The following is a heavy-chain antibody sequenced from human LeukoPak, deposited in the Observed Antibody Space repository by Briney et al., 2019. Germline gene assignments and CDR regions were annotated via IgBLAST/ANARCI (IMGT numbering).Heavy chain of an antibody. D-gene: IGHD5-18*01. CDR3: ARDPRTSGYSYGLGY. Sequence: GASVKVSCKASGGTFSNYAISWVRQAPGQGLDWMGGIIPSFGTANYSQKFQGRVTTTADESTSTAYMELSSLRSEDTAIYYCARDPRTSGYSYGLGYWGQGTLVTVSS. J-gene: IGHJ4*02. V-gene: IGHV1-69*13. CDR2: IIPSFGTA. CDR1: GGTFSNYA.